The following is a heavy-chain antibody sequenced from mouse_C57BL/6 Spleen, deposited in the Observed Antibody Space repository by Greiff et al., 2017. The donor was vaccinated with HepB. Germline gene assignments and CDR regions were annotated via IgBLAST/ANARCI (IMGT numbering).Heavy chain of an antibody. J-gene: IGHJ3*01. CDR3: ARERRLSWFAY. CDR1: GYTFTDYY. V-gene: IGHV1-26*01. CDR2: INPNNGGT. Sequence: EVQLQQSGPELVKPGASVKISCKASGYTFTDYYMNWVKQSHGKSLEWIGDINPNNGGTSYNQKFKGKATLTVDKSSSTAYMELRSLTSEDSAVYYCARERRLSWFAYWGQGTLVTVSA.